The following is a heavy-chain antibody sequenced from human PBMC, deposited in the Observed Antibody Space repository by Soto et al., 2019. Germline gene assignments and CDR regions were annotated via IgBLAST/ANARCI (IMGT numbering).Heavy chain of an antibody. CDR1: GYTFTSYD. Sequence: ASVKVSCKASGYTFTSYDINWVRQATGQGLEWMGWVNPNSGNTGYAQKFQGRVTMTRNTSISTAYMELSSLRSEDTAVYYCARLYYDFWSGYSLIGYYYMDVWGKGTTVTVSS. D-gene: IGHD3-3*01. CDR3: ARLYYDFWSGYSLIGYYYMDV. CDR2: VNPNSGNT. V-gene: IGHV1-8*01. J-gene: IGHJ6*03.